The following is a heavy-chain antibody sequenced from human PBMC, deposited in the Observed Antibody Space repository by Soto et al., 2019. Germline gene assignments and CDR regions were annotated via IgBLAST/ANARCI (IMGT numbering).Heavy chain of an antibody. J-gene: IGHJ4*02. V-gene: IGHV3-30-3*01. CDR2: ISYDGSNK. CDR1: GFTFSSYA. D-gene: IGHD6-19*01. CDR3: ARGELGRWLVRY. Sequence: QVQLVESGGGVVQPGRSLRLSCAASGFTFSSYAMHWVRQAPGKGLEWVAVISYDGSNKYYADSVKGRFTISRDNSKNTLYLQMNRLRAEDTAVYYCARGELGRWLVRYWGQGTLVTVSS.